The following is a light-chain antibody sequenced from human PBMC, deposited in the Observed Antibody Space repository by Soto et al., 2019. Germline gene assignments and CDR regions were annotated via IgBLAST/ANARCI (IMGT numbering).Light chain of an antibody. CDR2: DAS. CDR3: QQYNSNPLT. Sequence: DIQMTQSPSTLSASVGDRVPITCRASQSISSWLAWYQQKPGKAPKFLIYDASSLESGVPSRFSGSGSGTEFTLTISSLQPDDSATYYCQQYNSNPLTFGGGTKVDIK. CDR1: QSISSW. J-gene: IGKJ4*01. V-gene: IGKV1-5*01.